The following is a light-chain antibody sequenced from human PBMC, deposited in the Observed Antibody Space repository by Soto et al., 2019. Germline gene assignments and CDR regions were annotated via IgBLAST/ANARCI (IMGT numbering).Light chain of an antibody. CDR1: QSVSSSY. CDR3: QQRANWPPVT. CDR2: DAS. Sequence: EIGLTQSPGTLSLSPGERATLSCMASQSVSSSYLAWYQQKPGQAPRLLIYDASKRATGVPARFSGSGSGTDFTLTITTLEPEDFAVYFCQQRANWPPVTFGQGTKVDIK. V-gene: IGKV3-11*01. J-gene: IGKJ1*01.